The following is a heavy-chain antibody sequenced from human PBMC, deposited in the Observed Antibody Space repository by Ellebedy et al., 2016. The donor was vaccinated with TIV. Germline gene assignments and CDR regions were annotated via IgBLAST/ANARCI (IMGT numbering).Heavy chain of an antibody. D-gene: IGHD3-16*01. CDR2: INPNSGGT. CDR1: GYTFSXYY. J-gene: IGHJ4*02. Sequence: ASVKVSCKASGYTFSXYYLHWVRQAPGQGLEWMGWINPNSGGTNYAQKFQGWVTMARDTSISTAYVDLSRLKSEDTAVYYCARGMKLGIVWNYIDDWGQGTLVTVSS. CDR3: ARGMKLGIVWNYIDD. V-gene: IGHV1-2*04.